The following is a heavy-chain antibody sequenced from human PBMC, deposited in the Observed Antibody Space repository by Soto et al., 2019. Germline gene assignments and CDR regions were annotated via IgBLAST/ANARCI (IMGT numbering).Heavy chain of an antibody. D-gene: IGHD2-21*02. CDR1: GVSVRSYT. CDR2: VFSSVSA. J-gene: IGHJ4*02. Sequence: NPSETLSLTCIVSGVSVRSYTWSWVRQPANKGLGWIGRVFSSVSATYNPSLKSRVSISMDTPENRISLKLDSVTAADAGVYFCARDGMTTGDTWGPGTLVTVSS. CDR3: ARDGMTTGDT. V-gene: IGHV4-4*07.